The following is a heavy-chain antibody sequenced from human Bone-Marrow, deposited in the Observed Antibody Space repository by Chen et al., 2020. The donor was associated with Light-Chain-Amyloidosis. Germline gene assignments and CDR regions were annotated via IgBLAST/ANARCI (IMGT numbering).Heavy chain of an antibody. CDR2: AYTDGKT. D-gene: IGHD2-15*01. CDR1: GFPLSNYA. CDR3: AKGLAPARNTENDY. Sequence: EVQLEESGGNLVQPGGSLRLSCVVSGFPLSNYAVSWVRQAPGKGLEWVSGAYTDGKTFYAGSVKGRFTVSRDNSKNTVYLQMDSLRAEDTAVYYCAKGLAPARNTENDYWGQGTLVTVSS. V-gene: IGHV3-23*03. J-gene: IGHJ4*02.